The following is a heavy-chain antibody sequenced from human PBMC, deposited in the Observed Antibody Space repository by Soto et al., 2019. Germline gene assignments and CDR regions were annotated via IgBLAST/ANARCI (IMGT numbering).Heavy chain of an antibody. J-gene: IGHJ4*02. CDR3: ARVPTIVVVPAAILYFDY. D-gene: IGHD2-2*01. Sequence: TGGSLRLSCAASGFTFSSYWMSWVRQAPGKGLEWVANIKQDGSEKYYVDSVKGRFTISRDNAKNSLYLQMNSLRAEDTAVYYCARVPTIVVVPAAILYFDYWGQRTLVTVSS. CDR2: IKQDGSEK. V-gene: IGHV3-7*03. CDR1: GFTFSSYW.